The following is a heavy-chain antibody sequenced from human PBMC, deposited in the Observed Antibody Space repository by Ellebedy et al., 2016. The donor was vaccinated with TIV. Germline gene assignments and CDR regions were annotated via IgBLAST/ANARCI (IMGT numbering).Heavy chain of an antibody. V-gene: IGHV4-34*01. CDR2: INHSGST. J-gene: IGHJ4*02. CDR1: GGSFGGYY. D-gene: IGHD6-13*01. Sequence: SETLSLTCAVYGGSFGGYYWSWIRQPPGKGLEWIGEINHSGSTNYNPSLKSRVTISVDTSKNQFSLKLSSAAAADTAVYYCASRTSSSWYRVAYWGQGTLVTVSS. CDR3: ASRTSSSWYRVAY.